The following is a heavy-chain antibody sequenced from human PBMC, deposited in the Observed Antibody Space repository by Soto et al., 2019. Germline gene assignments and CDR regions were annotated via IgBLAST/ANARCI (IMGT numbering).Heavy chain of an antibody. CDR3: ARGGYYGSGSPAAFDI. V-gene: IGHV4-30-4*01. Sequence: PSETLSLTCTVSGGSISSGDYCWSWIRQPPGKGLEWIGYIYYSGSTYYNPSLKSRVTISVDTSKNQFSLKLSSVTAADTAVYYCARGGYYGSGSPAAFDIWGQGTMVTVSS. D-gene: IGHD3-10*01. CDR1: GGSISSGDYC. J-gene: IGHJ3*02. CDR2: IYYSGST.